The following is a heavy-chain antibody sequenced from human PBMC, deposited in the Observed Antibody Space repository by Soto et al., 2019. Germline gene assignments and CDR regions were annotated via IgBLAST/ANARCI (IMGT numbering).Heavy chain of an antibody. CDR3: TRAAWFPYLSFY. V-gene: IGHV3-48*03. CDR2: IGSSGSTA. CDR1: GFTFSRFE. Sequence: LRLSCAASGFTFSRFELHWVRQAPGKGLEWISYIGSSGSTAYYASSVEGRFTISRDNANNSVYLQMDSLRAEDTALYYCTRAAWFPYLSFYWGQGALVTVSS. D-gene: IGHD3-10*01. J-gene: IGHJ4*02.